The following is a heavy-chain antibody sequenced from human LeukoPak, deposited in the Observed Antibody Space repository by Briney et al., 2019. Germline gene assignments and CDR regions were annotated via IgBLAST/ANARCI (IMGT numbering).Heavy chain of an antibody. CDR1: GFTFSSYA. Sequence: GGSLRLSCAASGFTFSSYAMHWVRQAPGKGLEWVAVISYDGSNKYYADSVKGRFTISRDNSKNTLYLQMNSLRAEDTAVYYCARSYDSSGYAHFDYWGQGTLVTVSS. CDR3: ARSYDSSGYAHFDY. CDR2: ISYDGSNK. V-gene: IGHV3-30-3*01. J-gene: IGHJ4*02. D-gene: IGHD3-22*01.